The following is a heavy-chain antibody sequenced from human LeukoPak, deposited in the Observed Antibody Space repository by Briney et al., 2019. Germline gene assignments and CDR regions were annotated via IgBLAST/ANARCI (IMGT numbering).Heavy chain of an antibody. Sequence: GWSLRLSCAASGFTFSSYAMSWVRQAPGKGLEWVSSTSSSSSYIYYADSVKGRFTISRDNAKNSLYLQMNSLRAEDTAVYYCARDLVVTGFREFSYGMDVWGKGTTVTVSS. D-gene: IGHD3-10*01. J-gene: IGHJ6*04. CDR2: TSSSSSYI. CDR1: GFTFSSYA. CDR3: ARDLVVTGFREFSYGMDV. V-gene: IGHV3-21*01.